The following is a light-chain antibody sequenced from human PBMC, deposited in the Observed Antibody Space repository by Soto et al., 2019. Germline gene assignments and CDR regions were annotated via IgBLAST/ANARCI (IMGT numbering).Light chain of an antibody. CDR3: QSYGRSLSGWV. CDR2: NSI. J-gene: IGLJ3*02. V-gene: IGLV1-40*01. Sequence: QSVLTQPPSVSGAPGQRVTISCTGSSSNIGAGYDVQWYQQVPGTAPKLLISNSINRPSGVPDRFSGSRSDTSASLAITGIQADDEADYYCQSYGRSLSGWVFGGGTKLTVL. CDR1: SSNIGAGYD.